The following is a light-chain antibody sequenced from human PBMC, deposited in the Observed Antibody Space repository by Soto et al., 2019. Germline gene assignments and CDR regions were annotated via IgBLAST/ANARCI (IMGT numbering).Light chain of an antibody. CDR1: QSVTNNF. CDR2: GAS. Sequence: EIVLTQSPGTLSLSPWERATLSCSASQSVTNNFLAWHQQKPGQTPRLLIYGASNRATGVPDRFSGSGSGTDFALTISRLEPEDFALYYCQYCAISAGTFGQGTKVDI. V-gene: IGKV3-20*01. J-gene: IGKJ1*01. CDR3: QYCAISAGT.